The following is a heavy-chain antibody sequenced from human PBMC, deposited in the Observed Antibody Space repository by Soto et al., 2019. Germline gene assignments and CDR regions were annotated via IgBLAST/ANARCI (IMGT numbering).Heavy chain of an antibody. CDR1: GFTFSSYS. CDR2: ISSSSSAI. J-gene: IGHJ5*02. CDR3: ARESRFLEWLSLNWFDP. D-gene: IGHD3-3*01. Sequence: GSLRLSCAASGFTFSSYSMNWVRQAPGKGLEWVSYISSSSSAIYYADSVKGRFTISRDNAKNSLYLQMNSLRDEDTAFFYCARESRFLEWLSLNWFDPWGQGTLVTV. V-gene: IGHV3-48*02.